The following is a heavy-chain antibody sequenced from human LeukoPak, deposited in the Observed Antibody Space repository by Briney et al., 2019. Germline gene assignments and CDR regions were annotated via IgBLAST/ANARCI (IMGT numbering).Heavy chain of an antibody. J-gene: IGHJ4*02. CDR1: GFTFSSYG. Sequence: GGSLRLSCAASGFTFSSYGIHWVRQAPGKGLEWVAVIGSDGRNKFYADSVTGRFTISRDNSQNTMYLQMNSLRAEDSAVYYCAKPLRDAGSFNYPYFDFWGQGTLVTVSS. CDR3: AKPLRDAGSFNYPYFDF. CDR2: IGSDGRNK. D-gene: IGHD5-24*01. V-gene: IGHV3-33*03.